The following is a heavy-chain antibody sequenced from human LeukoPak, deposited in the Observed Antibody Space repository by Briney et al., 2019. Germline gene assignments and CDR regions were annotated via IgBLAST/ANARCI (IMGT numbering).Heavy chain of an antibody. J-gene: IGHJ4*02. D-gene: IGHD1-26*01. Sequence: SETLSLTCAVYGGSFSGYYRSWIRQPPGKGLEWIGEINHSGSTNYNPSLKSRVTISVDTSKNQFSLKLSSVTAADTAVYYCARSLGISSIDYWGQGTLVTVSS. V-gene: IGHV4-34*01. CDR2: INHSGST. CDR1: GGSFSGYY. CDR3: ARSLGISSIDY.